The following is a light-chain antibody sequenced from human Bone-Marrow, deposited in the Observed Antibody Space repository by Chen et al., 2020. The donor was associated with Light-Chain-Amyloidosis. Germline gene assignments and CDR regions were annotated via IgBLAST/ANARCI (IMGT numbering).Light chain of an antibody. CDR1: NIGSTS. V-gene: IGLV3-21*02. Sequence: SYLLTQPSSVSVAPGQTATIACGGNNIGSTSVHWYQQTPGQAPLLVVYDDSDRPSGIPERLSGSNSGNTATLTISRVEAGDEADYYCQVWDMSSDRPVFGGGTKLTVL. J-gene: IGLJ3*02. CDR2: DDS. CDR3: QVWDMSSDRPV.